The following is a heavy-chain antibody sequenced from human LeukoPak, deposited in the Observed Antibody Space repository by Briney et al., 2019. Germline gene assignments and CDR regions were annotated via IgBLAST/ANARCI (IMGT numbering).Heavy chain of an antibody. J-gene: IGHJ4*02. CDR3: ARGRLGVSGYKDYLDY. D-gene: IGHD5-12*01. CDR2: INTYNGET. Sequence: GASVKVSCSSSGYILTNYGIYWVRQAPGQGLEWMGWINTYNGETDYAQNFQGSVTMTTDTSTSTAYMDLRSLTSDDTAVYYCARGRLGVSGYKDYLDYWGQRTLVTVSS. CDR1: GYILTNYG. V-gene: IGHV1-18*01.